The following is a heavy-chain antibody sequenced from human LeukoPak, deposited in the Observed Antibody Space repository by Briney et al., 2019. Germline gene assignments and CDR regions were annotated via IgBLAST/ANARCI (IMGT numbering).Heavy chain of an antibody. D-gene: IGHD3-10*01. CDR3: AKNYQSHVPEAIDV. CDR1: GFTFSSYD. CDR2: IRYDGGNK. J-gene: IGHJ1*01. Sequence: GGSLRLSCAASGFTFSSYDMHWVRQAPGKGLEWVAFIRYDGGNKNYADSVKGRFTISRDNSKNTVYLQMNSLRAEDTAVYYCAKNYQSHVPEAIDVWGQGTLVTVSS. V-gene: IGHV3-30*02.